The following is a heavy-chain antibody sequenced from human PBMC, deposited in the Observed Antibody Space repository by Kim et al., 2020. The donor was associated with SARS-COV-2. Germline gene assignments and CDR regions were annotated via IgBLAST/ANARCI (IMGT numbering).Heavy chain of an antibody. CDR1: GFTFSSYG. CDR3: ARDPGVGGTYYYDSSGYSFDY. V-gene: IGHV3-33*01. J-gene: IGHJ4*02. D-gene: IGHD3-22*01. Sequence: GGSLRLSCAASGFTFSSYGMHWVRQAPGKGLEWVAVIWYDGSNKYYADSVKGRFTISRDNSKNTLYLQMNSLRAEDTAVYYCARDPGVGGTYYYDSSGYSFDYWGQGTLVTVSS. CDR2: IWYDGSNK.